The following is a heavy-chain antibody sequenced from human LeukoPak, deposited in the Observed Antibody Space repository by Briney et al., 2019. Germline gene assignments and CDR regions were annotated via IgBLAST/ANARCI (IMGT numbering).Heavy chain of an antibody. Sequence: PSETLSLTCTVSGGSISSSSYYWGWIRQPPGKGLEWIGSIFYSGNTYYNPSLKSRVTISVDTSKNQFSLKLSSVTAADTAVYYCAIMVRGVSNWFDPWGQGTLVTVSS. CDR1: GGSISSSSYY. CDR3: AIMVRGVSNWFDP. V-gene: IGHV4-39*07. D-gene: IGHD3-10*01. J-gene: IGHJ5*02. CDR2: IFYSGNT.